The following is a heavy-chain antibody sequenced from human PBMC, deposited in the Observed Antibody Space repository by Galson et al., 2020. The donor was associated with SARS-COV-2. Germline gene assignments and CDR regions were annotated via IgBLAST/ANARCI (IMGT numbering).Heavy chain of an antibody. V-gene: IGHV1-18*01. CDR2: IRVDNGNT. D-gene: IGHD2-15*01. CDR1: GYTFIRDT. Sequence: ASVKVSCQASGYTFIRDTISWVRQAPGQGLEWMGWIRVDNGNTNYAQELQGRVTMTADTFKITAYMELGSVVSDDTAGYYCARRFTPNYGMDVWGLGTTVTVYS. CDR3: ARRFTPNYGMDV. J-gene: IGHJ6*02.